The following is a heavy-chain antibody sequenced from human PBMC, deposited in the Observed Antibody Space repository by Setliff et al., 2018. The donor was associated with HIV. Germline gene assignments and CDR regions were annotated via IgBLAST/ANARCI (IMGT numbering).Heavy chain of an antibody. Sequence: SLTCAVSRRAFSAFYWGWIRQPPGGGLEWLGEINPGGSPNYNPSLKSRLTISADTSENHFSLELRSVTAADTAMYFCTTGEHYGSGSFLSWGQGTPVTVSS. CDR2: INPGGSP. D-gene: IGHD3-10*01. J-gene: IGHJ4*02. V-gene: IGHV4-34*01. CDR1: RRAFSAFY. CDR3: TTGEHYGSGSFLS.